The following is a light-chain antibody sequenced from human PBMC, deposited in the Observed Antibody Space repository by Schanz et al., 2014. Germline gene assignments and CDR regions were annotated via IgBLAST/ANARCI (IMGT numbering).Light chain of an antibody. CDR2: GAS. CDR1: QSVSSN. Sequence: EIVLTQSPGALSLSPGDRATLSCRASQSVSSNLAWYQQKPGQAPRVLIYGASTRATGIPARFSGSGSGTEFTLTISSLQSEDFAVYYCQHYNNWPPVWTFGQGTKVEIK. J-gene: IGKJ1*01. V-gene: IGKV3-15*01. CDR3: QHYNNWPPVWT.